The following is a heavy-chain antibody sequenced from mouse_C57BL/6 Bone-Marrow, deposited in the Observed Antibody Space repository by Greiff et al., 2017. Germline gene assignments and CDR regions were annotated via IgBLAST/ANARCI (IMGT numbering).Heavy chain of an antibody. CDR3: TRIAY. CDR1: GFNIKDDY. J-gene: IGHJ3*01. Sequence: VHVKQSGAELVRPGASVQLSCTASGFNIKDDYMHWVKQRPEQGLEWIGWIDPENGDTEYASKFQGKATITVDTSSNTAYLQLSSLTSEDTAVYYCTRIAYWGQGTLVTVSA. CDR2: IDPENGDT. V-gene: IGHV14-4*01.